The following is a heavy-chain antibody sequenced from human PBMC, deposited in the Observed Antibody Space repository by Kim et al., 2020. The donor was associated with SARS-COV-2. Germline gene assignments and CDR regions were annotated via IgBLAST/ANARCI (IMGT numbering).Heavy chain of an antibody. D-gene: IGHD2-21*02. Sequence: ASVKVSCKASGYTFTKYGISWVRQAPGQGLEWMGWTSVYNGNSNYAQKFQGRVTMTTDTSTSTAYMELRSLRSDDTAVYYCARDQVVTAILGAFEIWGQGTTVTVSS. CDR3: ARDQVVTAILGAFEI. V-gene: IGHV1-18*01. CDR2: TSVYNGNS. CDR1: GYTFTKYG. J-gene: IGHJ3*02.